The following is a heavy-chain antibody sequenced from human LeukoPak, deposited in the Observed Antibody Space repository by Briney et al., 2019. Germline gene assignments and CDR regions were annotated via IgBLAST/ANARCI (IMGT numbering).Heavy chain of an antibody. V-gene: IGHV3-23*01. CDR3: AKRGVVIRVILVGFHREAYYFDS. J-gene: IGHJ4*02. CDR1: GITLSNYG. CDR2: ISDSGGRT. D-gene: IGHD3-22*01. Sequence: GGSLRLSCAVSGITLSNYGVSWVRQAPGKGLEWVAGISDSGGRTNYADSVKGRFTISRDNPKNTLYLQMNSLRAEDTAVYFCAKRGVVIRVILVGFHREAYYFDSWGQGALVTVCS.